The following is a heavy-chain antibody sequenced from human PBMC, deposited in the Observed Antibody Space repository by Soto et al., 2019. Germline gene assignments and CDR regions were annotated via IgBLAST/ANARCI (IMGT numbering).Heavy chain of an antibody. CDR1: GYSFTSYW. D-gene: IGHD3-10*01. CDR3: ARHEGYYGSPAAGLFDD. V-gene: IGHV5-51*01. J-gene: IGHJ4*02. CDR2: IYPGDSDT. Sequence: EVQLVQSGAEVKKPGESLKISCKGSGYSFTSYWIGWVRQMPGKGLEWMGIIYPGDSDTRYSPSFQGQVTISADKSNRTAYLQWSSRKASATAMYYCARHEGYYGSPAAGLFDDWGKGTLVTVSS.